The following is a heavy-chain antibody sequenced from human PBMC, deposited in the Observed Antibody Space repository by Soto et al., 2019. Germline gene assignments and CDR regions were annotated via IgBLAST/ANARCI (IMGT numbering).Heavy chain of an antibody. CDR1: GFTFSSYS. V-gene: IGHV3-21*01. J-gene: IGHJ6*03. CDR2: ISSSSSYI. Sequence: GGSLRLSCAASGFTFSSYSMNWVRQAPGKGLEWVSSISSSSSYIYYADSVKGRFTISRDNAKNSLYLQMNSLRAEDTAVYYCARDELLWFGELEGYYYYYMDVWGKGTTVTVSS. CDR3: ARDELLWFGELEGYYYYYMDV. D-gene: IGHD3-10*01.